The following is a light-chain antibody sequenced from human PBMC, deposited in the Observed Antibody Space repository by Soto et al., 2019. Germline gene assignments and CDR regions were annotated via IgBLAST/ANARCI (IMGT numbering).Light chain of an antibody. CDR1: SSNIGAGYD. CDR3: QSYDASLSGSDG. CDR2: ANS. J-gene: IGLJ1*01. Sequence: QSVLTQLPSVSGAPGQTVIVSCTGSSSNIGAGYDVHWYQQLMGTSPILLIIANSTRPSGVSARFSASRSGSSASVTINGLQAEDKADYYCQSYDASLSGSDGFGSGTKATVL. V-gene: IGLV1-40*01.